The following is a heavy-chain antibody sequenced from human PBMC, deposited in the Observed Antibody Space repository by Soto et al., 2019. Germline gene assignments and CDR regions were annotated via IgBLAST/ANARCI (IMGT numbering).Heavy chain of an antibody. J-gene: IGHJ4*02. CDR1: GGSMRSYS. CDR3: LRSHGGY. Sequence: QVQLQESGPGLVKPSETLSLTCTVSGGSMRSYSWSWFRRHPGGRLELIGCISYTGSADCSPSLNSRISMSVDTSKTQFSLKLNSVTAADTAVYYCLRSHGGYWGQGIQVTVSS. V-gene: IGHV4-59*03. CDR2: ISYTGSA.